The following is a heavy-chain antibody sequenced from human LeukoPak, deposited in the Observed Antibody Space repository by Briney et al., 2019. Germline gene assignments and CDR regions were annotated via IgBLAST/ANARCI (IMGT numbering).Heavy chain of an antibody. CDR1: GGSFSGYY. D-gene: IGHD2-15*01. CDR3: ASSPYCSGGSCYSGAFDI. J-gene: IGHJ3*02. V-gene: IGHV4-34*01. CDR2: INHSGST. Sequence: PSETLSLTCAVYGGSFSGYYWSWIRQPPGKGLEWIGEINHSGSTNYNPSLKSRVTISVDTSKNQFSLKLSSVTAADTAVYYCASSPYCSGGSCYSGAFDIWGQGTMVTVSS.